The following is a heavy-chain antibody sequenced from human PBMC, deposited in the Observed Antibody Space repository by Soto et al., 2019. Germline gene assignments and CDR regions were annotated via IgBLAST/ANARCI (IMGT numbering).Heavy chain of an antibody. CDR1: GGSISSGGYY. Sequence: SKTLSLTCTVSGGSISSGGYYWSWIRQHPGKGLEWIGYIYYSGSTYYNPSLKSRVTISVDTSKNQFSLKLSSVTAADTAVYYCARDRGSSSSLVGTFDYWGQGTLVTVSS. D-gene: IGHD6-6*01. V-gene: IGHV4-31*03. CDR3: ARDRGSSSSLVGTFDY. CDR2: IYYSGST. J-gene: IGHJ4*02.